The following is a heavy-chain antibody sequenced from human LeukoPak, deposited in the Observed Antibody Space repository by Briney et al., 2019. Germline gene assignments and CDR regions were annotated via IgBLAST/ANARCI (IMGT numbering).Heavy chain of an antibody. D-gene: IGHD5-24*01. J-gene: IGHJ3*01. Sequence: PGGSLRLSCAASGFTSWMHWVRQAPGKGLVWVSLINSDGSSTSYADSVKGRFTISRDNAKNTLYLQMNSLRAEDTAVYYCARGRVEMAFWGQGTMVTVSS. CDR2: INSDGSST. V-gene: IGHV3-74*01. CDR1: GFTSW. CDR3: ARGRVEMAF.